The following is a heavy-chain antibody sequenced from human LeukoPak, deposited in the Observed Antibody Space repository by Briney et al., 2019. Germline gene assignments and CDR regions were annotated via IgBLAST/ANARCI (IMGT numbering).Heavy chain of an antibody. CDR2: INPNSGGT. CDR3: ARDLGNIAISSYGMDV. J-gene: IGHJ6*02. Sequence: ASVKVSCKASGGTFSSYAISWVRQAPGQGLEWMGWINPNSGGTNYAQKFQGWVTMTRDTSISTAYMELSRLRSDDTAVYYCARDLGNIAISSYGMDVWGQGTTVTVSS. CDR1: GGTFSSYA. D-gene: IGHD3-16*02. V-gene: IGHV1-2*04.